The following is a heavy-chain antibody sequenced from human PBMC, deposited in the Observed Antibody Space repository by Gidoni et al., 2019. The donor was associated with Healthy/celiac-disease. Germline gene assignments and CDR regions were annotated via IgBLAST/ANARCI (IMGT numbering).Heavy chain of an antibody. CDR1: GFTFSSYA. V-gene: IGHV3-30-3*01. CDR3: ARAHSHSGWEGWGAFDI. D-gene: IGHD6-19*01. Sequence: QVQLVESGGGVVQPGRSLRLSCAASGFTFSSYAMHWVRQAPGKGLEWVAVISYDGSNKYYADSVKGRFTISRDNSKNTLYLQMNSLRAEDTAVYYCARAHSHSGWEGWGAFDIWGQGTMVTVSS. CDR2: ISYDGSNK. J-gene: IGHJ3*02.